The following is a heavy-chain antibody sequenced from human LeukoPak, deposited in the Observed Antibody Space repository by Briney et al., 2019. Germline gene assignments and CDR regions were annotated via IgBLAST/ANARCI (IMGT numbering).Heavy chain of an antibody. Sequence: PSETLSLTCTVSGGSISSSSYYWGWIRQPPGKGLEWIGSIYYSGSTYYNPSLKSRVTISVDTSKNQFSLKLSSVTAADTAVYYCARTLYYDFWSLDYWGQGTLVTVSS. V-gene: IGHV4-39*07. D-gene: IGHD3-3*01. CDR3: ARTLYYDFWSLDY. J-gene: IGHJ4*02. CDR1: GGSISSSSYY. CDR2: IYYSGST.